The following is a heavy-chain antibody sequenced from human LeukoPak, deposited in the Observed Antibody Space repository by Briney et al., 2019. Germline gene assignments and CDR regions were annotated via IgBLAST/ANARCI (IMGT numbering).Heavy chain of an antibody. V-gene: IGHV4-31*03. J-gene: IGHJ4*02. D-gene: IGHD3-9*01. CDR3: ARGGYFDWLSR. Sequence: PSETLSLTCTVSGGSISSGGYYWRWIRQHPGKGLEWIGYIYYSGSTYYNPSLKSRVTISVDTSKNQFSLKLSSVTAADTAVYYCARGGYFDWLSRWGQGTLVTVSS. CDR1: GGSISSGGYY. CDR2: IYYSGST.